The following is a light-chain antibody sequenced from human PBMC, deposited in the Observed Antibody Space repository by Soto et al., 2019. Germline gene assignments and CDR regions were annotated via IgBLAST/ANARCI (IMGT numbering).Light chain of an antibody. Sequence: EIVLTQSPATLSLSPGERATLSYRASQSVSSYLAWYQQKPGQAPRLLIYDASNRATGIPARFSGSGSGTDFTFTISSLEPEDFAVYYCQQRSNWLTFGGGIKVEIK. CDR1: QSVSSY. V-gene: IGKV3-11*01. J-gene: IGKJ4*01. CDR3: QQRSNWLT. CDR2: DAS.